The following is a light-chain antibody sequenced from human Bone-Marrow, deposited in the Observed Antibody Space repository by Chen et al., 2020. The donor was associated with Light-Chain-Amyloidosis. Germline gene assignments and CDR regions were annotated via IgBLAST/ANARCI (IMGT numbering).Light chain of an antibody. CDR3: NSRDGSAIHA. CDR1: SLRSYY. CDR2: GEN. J-gene: IGLJ3*02. Sequence: SSELTQDPAVSVALGQTVRITCQGDSLRSYYASWYQQKPGQAPVLVMFGENSRPSGIPYRFSGSISGNTASLTITGAQAEDEADYYCNSRDGSAIHAFGGGTKLTVL. V-gene: IGLV3-19*01.